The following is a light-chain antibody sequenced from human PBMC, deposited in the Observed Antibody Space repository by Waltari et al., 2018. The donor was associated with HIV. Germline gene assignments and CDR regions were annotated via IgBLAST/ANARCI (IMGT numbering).Light chain of an antibody. CDR1: SSDIGGYNY. J-gene: IGLJ3*02. CDR3: SSYTSGTTWV. Sequence: QSALTQPASVSGSPGQSITISCTGTSSDIGGYNYVSWHQHHPGRAPKLIIFEVSNRPSGVSTRFSGSKSGNTASLIISGLLAEDDADYYCSSYTSGTTWVFGGGTKLTVL. CDR2: EVS. V-gene: IGLV2-14*01.